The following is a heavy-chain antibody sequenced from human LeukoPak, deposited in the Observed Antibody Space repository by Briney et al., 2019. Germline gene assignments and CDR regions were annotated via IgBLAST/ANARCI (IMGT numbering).Heavy chain of an antibody. V-gene: IGHV4-61*02. J-gene: IGHJ4*02. CDR2: IYTSGST. D-gene: IGHD3-22*01. Sequence: SETLSLTCTVSGGSISSGSYYWSWIRQPAGKGLEWIGRIYTSGSTNYNPSLKSRVTISVDTSKNQFSLKLSSVTAADTAVYYCARAEVLPDYYDTSGAFEYWGQGTLVTVSS. CDR3: ARAEVLPDYYDTSGAFEY. CDR1: GGSISSGSYY.